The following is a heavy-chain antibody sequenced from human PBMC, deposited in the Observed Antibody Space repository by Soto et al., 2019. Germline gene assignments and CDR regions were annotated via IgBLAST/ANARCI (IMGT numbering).Heavy chain of an antibody. CDR3: ARDCITIFGVVTNYYYYGMDV. J-gene: IGHJ6*02. CDR1: GGTFSSYA. D-gene: IGHD3-3*01. Sequence: SVKVSCKASGGTFSSYAISWVRQAPGQGLEWMGGIIPIFGTANYAQKFQGRVTITADESTSTAYMELSSLRSEDTAVYYCARDCITIFGVVTNYYYYGMDVWGQGTTVTASS. V-gene: IGHV1-69*13. CDR2: IIPIFGTA.